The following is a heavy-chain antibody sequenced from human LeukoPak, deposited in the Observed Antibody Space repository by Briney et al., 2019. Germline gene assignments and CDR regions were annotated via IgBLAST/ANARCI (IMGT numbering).Heavy chain of an antibody. CDR2: VNPNSGDT. CDR1: GYSFNIYE. CDR3: SRGPRFDP. J-gene: IGHJ5*02. Sequence: ASVKVSCKTSGYSFNIYEINWVRRATGQGLEWMGWVNPNSGDTDYAQKFQGRLTMTRNTSISTAYMELSGLRLEDTAVYYCSRGPRFDPRGQGTQVTVSS. V-gene: IGHV1-8*01.